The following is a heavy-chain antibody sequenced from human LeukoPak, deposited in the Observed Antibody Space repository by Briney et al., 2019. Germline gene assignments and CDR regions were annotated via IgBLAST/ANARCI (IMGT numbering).Heavy chain of an antibody. D-gene: IGHD3-10*01. Sequence: PGGSLRLSCAASGFTFSSYAMSWVRQAPGKGLEWVSAISGSGGSTYYADSVKGRFTISRDNSKNTLYLQMNSLRAEDTAVYYCAKVWFGDWYYCYYMDVWGKGTTVTVSS. CDR1: GFTFSSYA. J-gene: IGHJ6*03. CDR3: AKVWFGDWYYCYYMDV. V-gene: IGHV3-23*01. CDR2: ISGSGGST.